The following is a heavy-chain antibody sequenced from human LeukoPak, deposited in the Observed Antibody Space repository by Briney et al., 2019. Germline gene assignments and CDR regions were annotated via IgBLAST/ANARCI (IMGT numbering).Heavy chain of an antibody. Sequence: GGSLRLSCAASGFTFSNYGMNWVRQAPGKGLEWVSSISRSSTYIHYTDSVKGRFTTSRDNAKDSLYLEMNSLRVEDTAVYYCARDHGDGYQEAFDYWGQGTLITVSA. V-gene: IGHV3-21*01. CDR1: GFTFSNYG. CDR2: ISRSSTYI. CDR3: ARDHGDGYQEAFDY. J-gene: IGHJ4*02. D-gene: IGHD5-24*01.